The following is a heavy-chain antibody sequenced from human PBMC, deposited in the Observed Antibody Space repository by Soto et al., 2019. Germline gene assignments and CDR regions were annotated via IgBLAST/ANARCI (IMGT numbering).Heavy chain of an antibody. V-gene: IGHV3-21*01. CDR3: ARVQITTFGVGAFDI. CDR1: GLTFSSYG. CDR2: VSSGSSYI. Sequence: PGGSLRLSCAPSGLTFSSYGMIWVRQATGMGLEWVASVSSGSSYIYYPDSLKGRFTISRDNAKDSLFLQMNSLRAEDTAVYYCARVQITTFGVGAFDIWGQGTMVTVSS. D-gene: IGHD3-3*01. J-gene: IGHJ3*02.